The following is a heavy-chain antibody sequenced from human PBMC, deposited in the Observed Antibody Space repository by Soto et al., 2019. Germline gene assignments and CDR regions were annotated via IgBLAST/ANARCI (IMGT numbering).Heavy chain of an antibody. Sequence: GGSLRLSCAASGFTVSSNYMSWVRQAPGKGLEWVSVIYSGGSTYYADSVKGRFTISRDNSKNTLYLQMNSLRAEDTAVYYRASPLPYSSSWYAFDIWGQGTMVTVSS. CDR3: ASPLPYSSSWYAFDI. D-gene: IGHD6-13*01. CDR2: IYSGGST. J-gene: IGHJ3*02. CDR1: GFTVSSNY. V-gene: IGHV3-66*01.